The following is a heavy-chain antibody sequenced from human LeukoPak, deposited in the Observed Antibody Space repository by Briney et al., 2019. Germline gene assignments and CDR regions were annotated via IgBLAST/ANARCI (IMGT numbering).Heavy chain of an antibody. J-gene: IGHJ6*04. Sequence: SETLSLTCTVSGGSISSSNYYWGWIRQPPGKGLEWIGSIYYSGSTYYNPSLKSRVTISVDTSKNQFSLKLSSVTAADTAVYYCASSSWYSIPEVVWGKGTTVTISS. CDR1: GGSISSSNYY. CDR3: ASSSWYSIPEVV. CDR2: IYYSGST. D-gene: IGHD6-13*01. V-gene: IGHV4-39*01.